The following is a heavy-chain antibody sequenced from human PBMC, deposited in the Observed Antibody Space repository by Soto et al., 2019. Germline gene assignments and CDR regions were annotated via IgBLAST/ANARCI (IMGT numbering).Heavy chain of an antibody. V-gene: IGHV4-61*01. CDR2: IYNSGST. J-gene: IGHJ4*02. CDR1: GGSVTSGSYY. D-gene: IGHD6-19*01. CDR3: ARDQGIAVAVFDY. Sequence: QVQLQESGPGLVKPSETLSLTCTASGGSVTSGSYYWSWIRQPPGKGLEWIGYIYNSGSTNYNPPLKSRVTISVDKSKNQISLKLSSVTAADTAVYYCARDQGIAVAVFDYWGQGTLVTVSS.